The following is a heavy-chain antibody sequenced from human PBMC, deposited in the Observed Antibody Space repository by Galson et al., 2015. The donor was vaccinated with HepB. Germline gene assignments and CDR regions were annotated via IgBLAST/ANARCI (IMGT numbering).Heavy chain of an antibody. V-gene: IGHV3-7*04. J-gene: IGHJ2*01. CDR3: ARGYFYFDL. D-gene: IGHD1-1*01. Sequence: SLRLSCAASGFTFSNYWMSWVRQAPGKGLEWVANIKQDGSETYYVDSVKGRFTISRDNAKNSLYLQMNSLRTEDTAVYYCARGYFYFDLWGRGTLVTVSS. CDR1: GFTFSNYW. CDR2: IKQDGSET.